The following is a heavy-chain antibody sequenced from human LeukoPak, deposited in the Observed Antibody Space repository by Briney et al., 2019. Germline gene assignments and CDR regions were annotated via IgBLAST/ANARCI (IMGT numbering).Heavy chain of an antibody. CDR3: ARNGGHSGSHFDY. Sequence: GGSLRLSCVVPGFTFGTYWMTWVRQAPGRGLGWLADIKQDGSEKYYVDSLKGRFTISRDNAKNSLYLQMNSLRAEDTAVYYCARNGGHSGSHFDYWGQGTLVTVS. D-gene: IGHD1-26*01. CDR1: GFTFGTYW. V-gene: IGHV3-7*01. CDR2: IKQDGSEK. J-gene: IGHJ4*02.